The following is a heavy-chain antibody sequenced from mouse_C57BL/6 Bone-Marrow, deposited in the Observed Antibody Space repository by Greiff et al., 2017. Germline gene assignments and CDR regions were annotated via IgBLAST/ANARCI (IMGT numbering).Heavy chain of an antibody. D-gene: IGHD2-4*01. Sequence: EVQLQESVAELVRPGASVKLSCTASGFTIKNTYMHWVKQRPEQGLEWIGRIDPANGNTKYAPKFQGKATITADTSSNTAYLQLSSLTSEDTAIYYCARRLMDYWGQGTSVTVSS. J-gene: IGHJ4*01. CDR3: ARRLMDY. V-gene: IGHV14-3*01. CDR2: IDPANGNT. CDR1: GFTIKNTY.